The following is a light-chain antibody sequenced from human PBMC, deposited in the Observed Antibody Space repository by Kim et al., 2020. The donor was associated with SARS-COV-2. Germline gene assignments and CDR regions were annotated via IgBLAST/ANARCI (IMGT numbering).Light chain of an antibody. CDR3: STYTTSTTYV. V-gene: IGLV2-14*03. J-gene: IGLJ1*01. CDR2: DVR. CDR1: SSDVGANDY. Sequence: QSALTQPASVSGSPGQSITISCTGTSSDVGANDYVCWYQQLPGKAPKLMIYDVRQRPSGISSRFSGSKSGNTASLTISGLQAEDEADYYCSTYTTSTTYVFGSGTQLTVL.